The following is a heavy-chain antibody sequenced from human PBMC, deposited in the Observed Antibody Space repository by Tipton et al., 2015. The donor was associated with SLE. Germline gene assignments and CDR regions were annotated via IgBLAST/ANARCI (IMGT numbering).Heavy chain of an antibody. J-gene: IGHJ5*02. Sequence: TLSLTCTVSGGSIRSYYWTWIRQPPGKRLEWIAYIYHSGITNYNPSLKSRVTISADTSKNQFSLKLTSVTVADTAVYYCTRGGRGDGANPFDPWGQGTLVTVSS. D-gene: IGHD4/OR15-4a*01. CDR3: TRGGRGDGANPFDP. CDR1: GGSIRSYY. V-gene: IGHV4-59*12. CDR2: IYHSGIT.